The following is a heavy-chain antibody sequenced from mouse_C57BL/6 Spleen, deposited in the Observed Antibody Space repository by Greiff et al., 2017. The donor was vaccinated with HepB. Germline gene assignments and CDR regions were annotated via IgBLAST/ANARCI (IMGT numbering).Heavy chain of an antibody. CDR3: ARYGNYGDAMDY. J-gene: IGHJ4*01. CDR2: IDPSDSET. V-gene: IGHV1-52*01. Sequence: VQLQQPGAELVRPGSSVKLSCKASGYTFTSYWMHWVKQRPIQGLEWIGNIDPSDSETHYNQKFKDKATLTVYKSSSTAYMQLSSLTSEDAAVYYCARYGNYGDAMDYWGQGTSVTVSS. D-gene: IGHD2-1*01. CDR1: GYTFTSYW.